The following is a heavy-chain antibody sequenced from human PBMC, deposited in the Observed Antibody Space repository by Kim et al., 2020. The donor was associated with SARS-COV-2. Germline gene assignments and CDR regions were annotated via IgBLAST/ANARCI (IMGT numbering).Heavy chain of an antibody. CDR2: IRSKANSYAT. CDR3: TRRKTHDYGDSLHYYYSCGMDV. Sequence: GGSLRLSCAASGFTFSGSAMHWVRQASGKGLEWVGRIRSKANSYATAYAASVKGRFTISRDDSKNTAYLQMNSLKTEDTAVYYCTRRKTHDYGDSLHYYYSCGMDVGGQGTTVTVSS. D-gene: IGHD4-17*01. V-gene: IGHV3-73*01. J-gene: IGHJ6*02. CDR1: GFTFSGSA.